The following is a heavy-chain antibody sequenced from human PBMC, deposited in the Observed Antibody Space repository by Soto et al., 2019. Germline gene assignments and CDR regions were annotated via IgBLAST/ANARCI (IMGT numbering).Heavy chain of an antibody. CDR2: MNPSSGNT. V-gene: IGHV1-8*01. CDR1: GYTFTSYD. D-gene: IGHD3-9*01. Sequence: QVQLVQSGAEVKKPGASVKVSCKASGYTFTSYDINWVRQATGQGLEWMGWMNPSSGNTGYAQKFQGRVTMTRNTSISTAYMELSSLRSEDTAVYYCARAPTYYDILTGYSNAFDIWGQGTMVTVSS. J-gene: IGHJ3*02. CDR3: ARAPTYYDILTGYSNAFDI.